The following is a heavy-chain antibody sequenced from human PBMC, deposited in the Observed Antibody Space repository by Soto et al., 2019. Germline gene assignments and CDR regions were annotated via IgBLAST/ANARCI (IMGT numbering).Heavy chain of an antibody. V-gene: IGHV1-18*04. CDR2: VSGYNDKT. CDR1: GYTFTNHG. Sequence: SCKASGYTFTNHGTSWVRQAPGQGLEWMGWVSGYNDKTKSAQKFKDRVTMTTDTSTSTAYMELRSLRSDDTAVYYCARDFYPLAYFFDYWGQGTLVTVSS. J-gene: IGHJ4*02. CDR3: ARDFYPLAYFFDY.